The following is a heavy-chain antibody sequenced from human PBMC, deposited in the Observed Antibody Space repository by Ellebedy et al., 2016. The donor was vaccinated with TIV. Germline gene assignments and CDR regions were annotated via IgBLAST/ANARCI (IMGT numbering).Heavy chain of an antibody. D-gene: IGHD3-22*01. J-gene: IGHJ6*02. V-gene: IGHV1-69*06. CDR2: IIPIFGTA. CDR3: ARGTRRYYDSSGYLYYYYYGMDV. Sequence: SVKVSXKASGGTFSSYAISWVRQAPGQGLEWMGGIIPIFGTANYAQKFQGRVTITADKSTSTAYMELSSLRSEDTAVYYCARGTRRYYDSSGYLYYYYYGMDVWGQGTTVTVSS. CDR1: GGTFSSYA.